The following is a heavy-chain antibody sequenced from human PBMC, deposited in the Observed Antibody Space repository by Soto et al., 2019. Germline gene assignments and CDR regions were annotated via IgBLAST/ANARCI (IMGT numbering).Heavy chain of an antibody. J-gene: IGHJ4*02. D-gene: IGHD3-16*01. CDR1: GFPFGSYA. CDR2: IWYDEAKK. CDR3: ARGGYFDL. V-gene: IGHV3-33*01. Sequence: QVQLVQSGGGVVQPGRSLRLSCAASGFPFGSYAMHWVRQAPGKGLEWVASIWYDEAKKHYIDSVKGRFTNSRDNSMNTVYLQMNSLRAEDTAVYYCARGGYFDLWGQGTLVTVSS.